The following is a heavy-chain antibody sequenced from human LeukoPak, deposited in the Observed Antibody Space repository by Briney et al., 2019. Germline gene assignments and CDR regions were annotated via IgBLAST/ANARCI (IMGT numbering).Heavy chain of an antibody. V-gene: IGHV3-23*01. CDR1: GFTLSRNA. D-gene: IGHD2-21*01. J-gene: IGHJ4*02. Sequence: GGSLRLSCAVSGFTLSRNAMTWVRQAPGKGLQWISSISVSGDATDYADSVKGRFTIYRDISKNTLYLQMNSLRVDDTAVYYCATGGDYYYSHWGQGTLVTVSS. CDR3: ATGGDYYYSH. CDR2: ISVSGDAT.